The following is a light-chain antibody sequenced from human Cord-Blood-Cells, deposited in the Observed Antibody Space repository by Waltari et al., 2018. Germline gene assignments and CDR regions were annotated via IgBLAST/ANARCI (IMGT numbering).Light chain of an antibody. V-gene: IGKV3-20*01. CDR1: QLVTSSY. J-gene: IGKJ3*01. Sequence: EIELTQSPVTLSLSPGERATLSCRPRQLVTSSYLAWYQQKPGQAPSLLISGASSRATGIPDRFSVSGSGTDFTLTIRRLEPEDFAVYYCQQYGSSPFTFGPGTKVDIK. CDR2: GAS. CDR3: QQYGSSPFT.